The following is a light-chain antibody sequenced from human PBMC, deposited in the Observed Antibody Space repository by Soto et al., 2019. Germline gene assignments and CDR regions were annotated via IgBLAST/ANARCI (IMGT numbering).Light chain of an antibody. CDR1: SSNIGGNS. J-gene: IGLJ1*01. CDR2: DDN. CDR3: GSWDSSLSAYA. V-gene: IGLV1-51*01. Sequence: QSVLTQPPSASGTPGQKVTISCSGSSSNIGGNSVSWYQQLPGTAPKLLIYDDNKRPSGIPDRFSGSKSGTSATLGITGFQTGDEADYYCGSWDSSLSAYAFGTGTKVTV.